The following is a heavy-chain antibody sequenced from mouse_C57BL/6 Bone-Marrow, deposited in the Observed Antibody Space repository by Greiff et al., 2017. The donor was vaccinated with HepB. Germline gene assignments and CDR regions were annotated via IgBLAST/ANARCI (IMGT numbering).Heavy chain of an antibody. Sequence: VQLQHSVAELVRPGASVKLSCTASGFNIKNTYMHWVKQRPEQGLEWIGRIDPANGNTKYAPKFQGKATITADTSSNTAYLHLTSLTSEDTALYYWARYSNYVGYFDVWGTGTTVTVSA. J-gene: IGHJ1*03. CDR2: IDPANGNT. D-gene: IGHD2-5*01. V-gene: IGHV14-3*01. CDR1: GFNIKNTY. CDR3: ARYSNYVGYFDV.